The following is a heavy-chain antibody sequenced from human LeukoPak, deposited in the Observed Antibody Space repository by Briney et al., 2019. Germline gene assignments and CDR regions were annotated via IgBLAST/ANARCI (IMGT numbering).Heavy chain of an antibody. Sequence: SETLSLTCTVSGGSISSDDYYWSWIRQPPGKGLEWIGYIYYSGSTYYNPSLKSRVTISVDTSKNQFSLKLSSVTAADTAVYYSARVRFLEWPKNYYYMDVWGKGTTVTVSS. V-gene: IGHV4-30-4*08. D-gene: IGHD3-3*01. J-gene: IGHJ6*03. CDR3: ARVRFLEWPKNYYYMDV. CDR2: IYYSGST. CDR1: GGSISSDDYY.